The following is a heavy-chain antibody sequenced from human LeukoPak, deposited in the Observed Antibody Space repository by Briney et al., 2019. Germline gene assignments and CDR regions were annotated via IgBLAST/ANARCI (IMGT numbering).Heavy chain of an antibody. Sequence: PGESLKISCKGSGYNFGSHWIGWVRQMPGKGLEWMGIIYPGDSDTRYSPSFQGQVTISADKSINTAYLRWSSLKASDTAMYYCARHLTVGDTNCPFDYWGQGTLVTVSS. J-gene: IGHJ4*02. CDR2: IYPGDSDT. D-gene: IGHD1-26*01. CDR3: ARHLTVGDTNCPFDY. CDR1: GYNFGSHW. V-gene: IGHV5-51*01.